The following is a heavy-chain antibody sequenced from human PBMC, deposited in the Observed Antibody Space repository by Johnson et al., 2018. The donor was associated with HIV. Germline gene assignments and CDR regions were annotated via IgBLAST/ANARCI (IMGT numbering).Heavy chain of an antibody. D-gene: IGHD3-16*01. Sequence: VQLVESGGGLVQPGGSLRLSCAASGFTFSSYDMHWVRQATGKGLEWVSAIGTAGDTYYADSVKGRFTISRDNSKNTLYLQMNSLRAEDTAVYYCARVTPQRGDNDVFDIWGQGTMVTVSS. CDR3: ARVTPQRGDNDVFDI. CDR1: GFTFSSYD. CDR2: IGTAGDT. J-gene: IGHJ3*02. V-gene: IGHV3-13*01.